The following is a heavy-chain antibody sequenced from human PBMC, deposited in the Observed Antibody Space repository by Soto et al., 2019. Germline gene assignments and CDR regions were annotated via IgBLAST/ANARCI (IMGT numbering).Heavy chain of an antibody. CDR2: IYTSGST. CDR3: ARAPYDILTGYSSYCYYYGMDV. V-gene: IGHV4-4*07. D-gene: IGHD3-9*01. J-gene: IGHJ6*02. Sequence: SETLSLTCTVSGGSISSYYWSWIRQPAGKGLEWIGRIYTSGSTNYNPSLKSRVTMSVDTSKNQFSLKLSSVTAADTAVYYCARAPYDILTGYSSYCYYYGMDVWGQGTTVTVSS. CDR1: GGSISSYY.